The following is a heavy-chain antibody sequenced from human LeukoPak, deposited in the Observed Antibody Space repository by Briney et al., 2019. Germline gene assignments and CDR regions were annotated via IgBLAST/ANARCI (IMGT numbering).Heavy chain of an antibody. V-gene: IGHV4-34*01. D-gene: IGHD1-20*01. CDR3: ARRRITGSFDI. J-gene: IGHJ3*02. CDR1: GGSFSGYY. CDR2: INHSGST. Sequence: SETLSLTCAVYGGSFSGYYWSWIRQPPGEGLEWIGEINHSGSTNYNPSLKSRVTISVDTSKNQFSLKLSSVTAADTAVYYCARRRITGSFDIWGQGTMVTVSS.